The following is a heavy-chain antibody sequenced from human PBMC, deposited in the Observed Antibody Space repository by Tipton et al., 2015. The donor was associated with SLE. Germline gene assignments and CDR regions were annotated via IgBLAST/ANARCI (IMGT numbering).Heavy chain of an antibody. CDR3: ARELEGFDY. V-gene: IGHV3-64*04. CDR1: GFTFSSYA. Sequence: SLGLSCSASGFTFSSYAMHWVRQAPGKGLEYASAISSNGGSTYYADSVKGRFTISRDNAKNSLYLQMNSLRAEDTAVYYCARELEGFDYWGQGTLVTVSS. J-gene: IGHJ4*02. CDR2: ISSNGGST.